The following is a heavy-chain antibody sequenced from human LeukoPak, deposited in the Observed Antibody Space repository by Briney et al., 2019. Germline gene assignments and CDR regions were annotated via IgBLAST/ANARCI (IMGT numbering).Heavy chain of an antibody. CDR1: GGSISYYY. D-gene: IGHD4-17*01. J-gene: IGHJ4*02. CDR2: IYSGST. V-gene: IGHV4-59*08. CDR3: ARSDYGDYYFDC. Sequence: SETLSLTCTVSGGSISYYYWSWLRQPPGKGLEWIGYIYSGSTNYNPSLKSRITISVDTSKNQFSLKLSSVTAADTAVYHRARSDYGDYYFDCWGQGTLVTVSS.